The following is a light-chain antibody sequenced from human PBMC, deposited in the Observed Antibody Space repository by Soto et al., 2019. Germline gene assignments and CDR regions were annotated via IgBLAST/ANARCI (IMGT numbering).Light chain of an antibody. CDR1: QGISNY. CDR2: AAS. Sequence: DIQMTQSPSSLSASVGDRVTITCRASQGISNYLAWYQQKPGKVTKLLLYAASTLQSGVPSRFSGSGSGTDFTLTISILQPEDVAPYYCQKYNSAPWTFCQGTKVEIK. V-gene: IGKV1-27*01. CDR3: QKYNSAPWT. J-gene: IGKJ1*01.